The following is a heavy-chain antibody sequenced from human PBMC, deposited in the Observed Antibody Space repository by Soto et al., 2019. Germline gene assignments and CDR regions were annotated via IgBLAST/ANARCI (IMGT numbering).Heavy chain of an antibody. CDR2: ISYNGGNR. V-gene: IGHV3-30*04. Sequence: QVQLVESGGGVVQPGRSLRLSCAASGFTFSNYAMHWVRQAPGKGLECVAVISYNGGNRFYRDYVKGRFTISRDNSKNTVHLQKDSLRYEDAAVYYCARGDREDTAEVIGVRPGEYGVDVWGQGTTVTVSS. D-gene: IGHD2-21*01. CDR3: ARGDREDTAEVIGVRPGEYGVDV. J-gene: IGHJ6*02. CDR1: GFTFSNYA.